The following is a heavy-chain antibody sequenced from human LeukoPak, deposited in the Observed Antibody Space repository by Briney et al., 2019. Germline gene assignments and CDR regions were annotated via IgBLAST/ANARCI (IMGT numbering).Heavy chain of an antibody. V-gene: IGHV3-7*05. Sequence: GGSLTLSCAASGFTFSSSWMKWVRQAPGKGLESVAVIKEDGSEKYYADSVKGRFAISRDNAKYSLYLQLNNVRAEDTAVYFCAANTQSGYWGQGALVTVSS. D-gene: IGHD3-16*01. CDR1: GFTFSSSW. CDR2: IKEDGSEK. J-gene: IGHJ4*02. CDR3: AANTQSGY.